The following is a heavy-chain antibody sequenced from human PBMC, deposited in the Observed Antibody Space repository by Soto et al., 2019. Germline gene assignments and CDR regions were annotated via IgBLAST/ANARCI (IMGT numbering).Heavy chain of an antibody. Sequence: SETLSLTCTVSGGPVGSGTYYWSWIRQPPGKGLEWIGYIYYSGSTNYNPSLESRVTISVDTSKNQFSLKLSSVTAADTAVYYCARWAAGTGNYYYYYDMDVWGQGTTVTVSS. D-gene: IGHD6-13*01. CDR2: IYYSGST. V-gene: IGHV4-61*01. CDR3: ARWAAGTGNYYYYYDMDV. CDR1: GGPVGSGTYY. J-gene: IGHJ6*02.